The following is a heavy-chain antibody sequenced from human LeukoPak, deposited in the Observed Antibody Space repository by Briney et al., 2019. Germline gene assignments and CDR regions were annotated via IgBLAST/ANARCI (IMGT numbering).Heavy chain of an antibody. CDR1: GFTFSDYY. Sequence: GGSLRLSCAASGFTFSDYYMSWIRQAPGKGLEWVSYISSSGSTIYYADSVKGRFTISRDNAKNSLYLQMNSLRAEDTAVYYCARDSSYDSSGYYAFDIWGQGTMVTVSS. CDR2: ISSSGSTI. CDR3: ARDSSYDSSGYYAFDI. J-gene: IGHJ3*02. V-gene: IGHV3-11*04. D-gene: IGHD3-22*01.